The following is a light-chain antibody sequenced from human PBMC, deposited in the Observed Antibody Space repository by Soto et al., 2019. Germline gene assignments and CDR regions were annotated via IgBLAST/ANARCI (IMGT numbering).Light chain of an antibody. CDR3: QAYDSSLSVSYV. V-gene: IGLV1-40*01. CDR1: SSNIGAGYD. J-gene: IGLJ1*01. CDR2: GNK. Sequence: QSVLTQPPSVSGAPWQRVTISCTGSSSNIGAGYDVHWYQQRPGTAPKLLIYGNKNRPSGVPDRFSGSKSGTSASLAITGLQAEDEADYYCQAYDSSLSVSYVFGTGTKVTVL.